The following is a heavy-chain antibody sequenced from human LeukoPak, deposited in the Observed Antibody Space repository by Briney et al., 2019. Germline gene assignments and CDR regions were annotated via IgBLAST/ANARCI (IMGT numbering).Heavy chain of an antibody. CDR2: ISGSGGST. V-gene: IGHV3-23*01. CDR1: GFTFSSYA. J-gene: IGHJ3*02. CDR3: AKNRIPADAFDI. D-gene: IGHD2-2*01. Sequence: GGSLRLSCAASGFTFSSYAMSWVREAPGKGLEWVSAISGSGGSTYYADSVKGRFTISRDNSKNTLYLQMNSLRAEDTAVYYCAKNRIPADAFDIWGQGTMVTVSS.